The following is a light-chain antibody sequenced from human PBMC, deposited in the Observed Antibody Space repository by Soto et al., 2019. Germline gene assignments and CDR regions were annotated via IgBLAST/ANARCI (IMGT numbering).Light chain of an antibody. V-gene: IGLV2-14*01. CDR1: SSDVGSYNY. CDR3: SSYTSSATLV. Sequence: QSALTQPASVSGSPGQSITISCTGTSSDVGSYNYVSWSQHHPGKAPKLMIYEVSNRPSGVSNRFSGSKSGNTASLTISGLQAEDEADYYCSSYTSSATLVFGGGTKLTVL. CDR2: EVS. J-gene: IGLJ2*01.